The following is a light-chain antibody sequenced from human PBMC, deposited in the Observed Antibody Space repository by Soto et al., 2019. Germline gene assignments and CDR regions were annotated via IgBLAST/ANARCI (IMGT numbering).Light chain of an antibody. CDR3: SSYTSSRAYV. CDR2: EVS. CDR1: SSDVGGYNY. J-gene: IGLJ1*01. V-gene: IGLV2-14*01. Sequence: QSVLTQHASVSGSPGQSITISCTGTSSDVGGYNYVSWYQQQSGKAPKLMIHEVSNRPSGVSNRFSGSKSGNTASLTISGLQAEGEADYYCSSYTSSRAYVFGIGTKVTVL.